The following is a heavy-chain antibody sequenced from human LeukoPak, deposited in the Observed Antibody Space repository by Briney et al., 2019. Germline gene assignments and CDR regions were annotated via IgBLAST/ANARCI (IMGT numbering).Heavy chain of an antibody. Sequence: PSETLSLTCTVSGGSISSYYWSWIRQSAGKGLEWIGRLYTSGTTKYNPSLKSRVTMSKDTSKNQFFLTLTSVTAADTAVYFCARDSLATGFDYWGQGTLVTVSS. CDR1: GGSISSYY. V-gene: IGHV4-4*07. CDR3: ARDSLATGFDY. CDR2: LYTSGTT. D-gene: IGHD1-14*01. J-gene: IGHJ4*02.